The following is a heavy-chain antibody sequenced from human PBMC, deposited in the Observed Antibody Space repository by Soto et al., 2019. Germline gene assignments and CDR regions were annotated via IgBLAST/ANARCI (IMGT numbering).Heavy chain of an antibody. CDR3: ARDTADYGGNYYFDY. CDR1: GGTFSSYT. V-gene: IGHV1-69*08. CDR2: IIPILGIA. D-gene: IGHD4-17*01. Sequence: QVQLVQSGAEVKKPGSSVKVSCKASGGTFSSYTISWVRQAPGQGLEWMGRIIPILGIANYAQKFQGRVTITADKSTSTAYMELSSLRSEDTAVYYCARDTADYGGNYYFDYWGQGTLVTVSS. J-gene: IGHJ4*02.